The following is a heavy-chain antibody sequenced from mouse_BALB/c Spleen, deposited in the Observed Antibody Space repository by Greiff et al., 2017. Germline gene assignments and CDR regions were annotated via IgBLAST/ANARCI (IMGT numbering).Heavy chain of an antibody. CDR2: ISYSGST. CDR1: GDSITSGY. Sequence: DVQLVESGPSLVKPSQTLSLTCSVTGDSITSGYWNWIRKFPGNKLEYMGYISYSGSTYYNPSLKSRISITRDTSKNQYYLQLNSVTTEDTATYYCAKAGITTDYYAMDYWGQGTSVTVSS. J-gene: IGHJ4*01. CDR3: AKAGITTDYYAMDY. D-gene: IGHD1-1*01. V-gene: IGHV3-8*02.